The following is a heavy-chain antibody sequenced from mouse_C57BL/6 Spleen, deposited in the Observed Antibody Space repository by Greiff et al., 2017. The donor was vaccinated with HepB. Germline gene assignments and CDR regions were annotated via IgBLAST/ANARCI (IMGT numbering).Heavy chain of an antibody. Sequence: EVHLVESGPELVKPGASVKISCKASGYSFTGYYMHWVKQSHGNILDWIGYIYPYNGVSSYNQKFKGKATLTVDKSSSTAYMELRSLTSEDSAVYYCARGGVYYDYDFDYWGQGTTLTVSS. J-gene: IGHJ2*01. V-gene: IGHV1-31*01. CDR1: GYSFTGYY. D-gene: IGHD2-4*01. CDR3: ARGGVYYDYDFDY. CDR2: IYPYNGVS.